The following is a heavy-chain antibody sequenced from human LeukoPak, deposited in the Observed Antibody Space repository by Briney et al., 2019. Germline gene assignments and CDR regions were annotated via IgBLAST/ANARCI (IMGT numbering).Heavy chain of an antibody. V-gene: IGHV3-23*01. CDR2: VSGSGGTT. J-gene: IGHJ3*02. CDR3: ARTVVADAFDI. D-gene: IGHD4-23*01. Sequence: PGGSLRLSCAASGFTFSTYAMSWVRQAPGKGLEWVSGVSGSGGTTYYADSVKGRFTISRDNAKNSLYLQMNSLRAEDTAVYYCARTVVADAFDIWGQGTMVTVSS. CDR1: GFTFSTYA.